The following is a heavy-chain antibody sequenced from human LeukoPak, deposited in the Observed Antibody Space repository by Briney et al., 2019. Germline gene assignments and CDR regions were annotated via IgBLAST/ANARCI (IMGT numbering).Heavy chain of an antibody. D-gene: IGHD3-10*01. J-gene: IGHJ4*02. CDR2: ISGSGDST. Sequence: PGGTLRLACVASGFTFSNYGMSWVRQAPGKGLEWVLGISGSGDSTWYADSVRGRFTISRDNSKNTLYLGVISLTAEDTAVYYCAKDDAWLRFGEWSQGTLVTVSS. CDR1: GFTFSNYG. CDR3: AKDDAWLRFGE. V-gene: IGHV3-23*01.